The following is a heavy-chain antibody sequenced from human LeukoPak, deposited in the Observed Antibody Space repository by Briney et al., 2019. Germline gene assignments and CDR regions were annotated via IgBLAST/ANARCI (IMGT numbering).Heavy chain of an antibody. V-gene: IGHV3-21*01. CDR2: ISSSSYI. CDR1: GFTFSSYS. CDR3: ATSIVGLTYDEHFQH. J-gene: IGHJ1*01. D-gene: IGHD1-26*01. Sequence: GGSLRLSCAASGFTFSSYSMNWVRQAPGKGLEWVSSISSSSYIYYADSVKGRFTISRDNAKNSLYLQMNSLRAEDTAVYYCATSIVGLTYDEHFQHWGQGTLVTVSS.